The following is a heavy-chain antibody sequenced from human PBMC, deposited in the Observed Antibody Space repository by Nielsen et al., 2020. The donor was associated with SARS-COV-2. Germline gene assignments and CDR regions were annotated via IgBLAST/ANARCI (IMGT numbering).Heavy chain of an antibody. V-gene: IGHV3-73*01. D-gene: IGHD5-18*01. CDR1: GFTFSGSA. Sequence: GESLKISCVASGFTFSGSAMHWVRQASGKGLEWLGRIRSYANEYATAYAASVKGRFTISRDDSKNTAYLQMNSLRAEDTALYYCRGYLDYYYGMDVWGQGTTVTVSS. CDR3: RGYLDYYYGMDV. CDR2: IRSYANEYAT. J-gene: IGHJ6*02.